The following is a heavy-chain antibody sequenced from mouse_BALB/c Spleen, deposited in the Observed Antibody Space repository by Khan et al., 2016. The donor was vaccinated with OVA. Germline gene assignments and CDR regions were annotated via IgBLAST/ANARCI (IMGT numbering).Heavy chain of an antibody. Sequence: VQLQQSGAELARPGASVKMSCKASGYTFTSYTMHWVKQRPGQGLEWIGYINPSNSYTNYNQNFKDKSTLTADKSSSTAYMQLSSLTSEDSAVYYCTIEGTYDRSAGWFAYWGQGTLVTVSA. V-gene: IGHV1-4*01. D-gene: IGHD2-14*01. CDR1: GYTFTSYT. CDR2: INPSNSYT. J-gene: IGHJ3*01. CDR3: TIEGTYDRSAGWFAY.